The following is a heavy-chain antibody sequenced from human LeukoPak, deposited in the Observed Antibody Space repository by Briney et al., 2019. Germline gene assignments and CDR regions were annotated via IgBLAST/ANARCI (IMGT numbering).Heavy chain of an antibody. V-gene: IGHV3-23*01. J-gene: IGHJ5*01. CDR3: AKPISGGLAVTADWFHP. CDR1: GFAFSVYA. D-gene: IGHD6-19*01. Sequence: RGSLRLSCAASGFAFSVYAMSWLRQPPGKGLEWVSTINANSGTTSYAASVRGRFSISRDNSKNTLYLQLNTLRADDTATYYCAKPISGGLAVTADWFHPWGQGTPVVVSS. CDR2: INANSGTT.